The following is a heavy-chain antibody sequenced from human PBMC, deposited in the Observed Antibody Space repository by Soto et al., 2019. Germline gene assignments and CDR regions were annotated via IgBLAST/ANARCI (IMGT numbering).Heavy chain of an antibody. D-gene: IGHD3-22*01. Sequence: GVSLRLSCAASGFTLSDYYMTWIRQAPGKGLEWISYISSSGSPIYYADSVKGRLTISRDNAKNSLYLQMNSLRVEDTAVFYCARVAVNSGRYWRGFYHYALDVWGQGTTVTVSS. CDR3: ARVAVNSGRYWRGFYHYALDV. CDR1: GFTLSDYY. CDR2: ISSSGSPI. V-gene: IGHV3-11*01. J-gene: IGHJ6*02.